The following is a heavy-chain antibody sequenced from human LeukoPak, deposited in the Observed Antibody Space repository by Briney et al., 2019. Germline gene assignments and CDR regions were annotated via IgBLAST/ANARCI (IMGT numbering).Heavy chain of an antibody. D-gene: IGHD3-9*01. J-gene: IGHJ4*02. Sequence: ASVKVSCKASGYTFTSYGISWVRQAPGQGLEWMGWISAYNGNTNYAQKLQGRVTMTTDTSTSTAYMELRSLRSDDTAVYYCARVGYDILTGYESLEYWGQGTLVTVSS. CDR3: ARVGYDILTGYESLEY. CDR1: GYTFTSYG. V-gene: IGHV1-18*01. CDR2: ISAYNGNT.